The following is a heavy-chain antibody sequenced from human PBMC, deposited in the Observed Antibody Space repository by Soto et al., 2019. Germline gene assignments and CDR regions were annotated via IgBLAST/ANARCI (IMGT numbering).Heavy chain of an antibody. CDR2: IIPIFGTA. Sequence: GASVKVSCKASGGTFSSYAISWVRLAPGQGLEWMGGIIPIFGTANYAQKFQGRVTITADESTSTAYMELSSLRSEDTAVYYCARDLTRRYGDYVEAHSYYGMDVWGQGTTVTVSS. D-gene: IGHD4-17*01. CDR3: ARDLTRRYGDYVEAHSYYGMDV. J-gene: IGHJ6*02. V-gene: IGHV1-69*13. CDR1: GGTFSSYA.